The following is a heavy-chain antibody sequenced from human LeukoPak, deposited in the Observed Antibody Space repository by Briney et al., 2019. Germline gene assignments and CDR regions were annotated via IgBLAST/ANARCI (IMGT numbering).Heavy chain of an antibody. CDR3: ARIPSPFGEFTLQYYYYGMDV. Sequence: SETLSLTCAVSGGSISSSNWWSWVRQPPGKGLEWIGEIYHSASTNYNPSLKSRVTISVDKSKNQFSLKLSSVTAADTAVYSCARIPSPFGEFTLQYYYYGMDVWGQGTTVTVSS. CDR2: IYHSAST. D-gene: IGHD3-10*01. V-gene: IGHV4-4*02. CDR1: GGSISSSNW. J-gene: IGHJ6*02.